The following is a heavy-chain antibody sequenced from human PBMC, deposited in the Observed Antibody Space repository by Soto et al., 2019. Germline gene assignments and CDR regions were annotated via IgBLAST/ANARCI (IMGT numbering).Heavy chain of an antibody. J-gene: IGHJ6*02. CDR3: ARAVRIVATIAYYYGMDV. CDR1: GVTFSSYA. D-gene: IGHD6-13*01. CDR2: IIPIFGTA. V-gene: IGHV1-69*13. Sequence: SVKVSCKASGVTFSSYAISWVRQAPGQGLEWMGGIIPIFGTANYAQKFQGRVTITADESTSTAYMELSSLRSEDTAVYYCARAVRIVATIAYYYGMDVWGQGTTVTVSS.